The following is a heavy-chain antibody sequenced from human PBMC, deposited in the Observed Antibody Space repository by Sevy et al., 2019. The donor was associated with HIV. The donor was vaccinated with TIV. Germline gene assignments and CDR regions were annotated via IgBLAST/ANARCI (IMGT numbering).Heavy chain of an antibody. V-gene: IGHV1-2*02. CDR2: INPDSGGP. CDR1: GYTFTGYY. J-gene: IGHJ4*02. Sequence: ASVKFSCKASGYTFTGYYMHWVRQAPGQGLEWMGWINPDSGGPNYAPKFQGRVTLTRDTSISTAYMELRRLKSDDTAVYYCVRDDRDGYFDYWGQGTLVTVSS. CDR3: VRDDRDGYFDY.